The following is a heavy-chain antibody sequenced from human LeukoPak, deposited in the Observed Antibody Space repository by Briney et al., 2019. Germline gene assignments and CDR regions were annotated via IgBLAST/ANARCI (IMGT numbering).Heavy chain of an antibody. CDR2: ISSSGSTI. CDR1: GFTFSSYE. CDR3: ARDLSYGEGDAFDI. D-gene: IGHD3-10*01. Sequence: GGSLRLSCAASGFTFSSYEMNWVRQAPGKGLEWVSYISSSGSTIYYADSVKGRFTIPRDNAKNSLYLQMNSLRAEDTAVYYCARDLSYGEGDAFDIWGQGTMVTVSS. J-gene: IGHJ3*02. V-gene: IGHV3-48*03.